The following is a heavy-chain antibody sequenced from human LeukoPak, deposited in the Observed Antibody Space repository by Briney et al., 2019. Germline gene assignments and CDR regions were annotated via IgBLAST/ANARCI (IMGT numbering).Heavy chain of an antibody. Sequence: SVKVSCKASGGTFTNYGISWVRQAPGQGLEWMRRIIPILGTANYAQKYQGRVTITADTSTSTGYMELNSLRSEDTAVYYCARDGWMDVWGQGTTVLVSS. J-gene: IGHJ6*02. D-gene: IGHD2-15*01. CDR1: GGTFTNYG. CDR2: IIPILGTA. V-gene: IGHV1-69*04. CDR3: ARDGWMDV.